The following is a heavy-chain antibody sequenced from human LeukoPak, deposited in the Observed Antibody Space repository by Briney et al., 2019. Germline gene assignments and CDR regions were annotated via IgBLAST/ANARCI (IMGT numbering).Heavy chain of an antibody. D-gene: IGHD2-2*01. CDR2: IYSGGST. CDR1: GFTVSGNY. V-gene: IGHV3-53*01. CDR3: ARDGGSPSRYPCSGMAV. Sequence: GGSLRLSCAASGFTVSGNYMSWVRQAPGKGLKWVSIIYSGGSTYYADSVKGRFTISRDNSKNTLYLQLNSLRAEDTAVYYCARDGGSPSRYPCSGMAVWAQGPT. J-gene: IGHJ6*02.